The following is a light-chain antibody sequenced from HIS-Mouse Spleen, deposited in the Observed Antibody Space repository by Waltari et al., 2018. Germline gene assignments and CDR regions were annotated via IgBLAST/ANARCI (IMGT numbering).Light chain of an antibody. Sequence: SYVLTQPPSVSVAPGKTARITCGGNNIGSKSVHWYQQKPGKAPVLVVYDDSDRPSGIPERFSGTKSGNTATLTISRVEAGDEADYYCQVWDSSSDHYVFGTGTNVTVL. J-gene: IGLJ1*01. V-gene: IGLV3-21*03. CDR2: DDS. CDR3: QVWDSSSDHYV. CDR1: NIGSKS.